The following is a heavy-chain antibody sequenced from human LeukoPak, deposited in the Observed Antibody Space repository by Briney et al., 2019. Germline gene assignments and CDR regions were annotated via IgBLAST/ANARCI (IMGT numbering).Heavy chain of an antibody. CDR1: RYTFTGYY. D-gene: IGHD3-10*01. Sequence: ASVKVSCKASRYTFTGYYMHWVRQAPGQGLEWMGWINPNSGGTNYAQKFQGRVTMTRDTSISTAYMELSRLRSDDTAVYYCARDKWFGELDYFDYWGQGTLVTVSS. CDR2: INPNSGGT. CDR3: ARDKWFGELDYFDY. V-gene: IGHV1-2*02. J-gene: IGHJ4*02.